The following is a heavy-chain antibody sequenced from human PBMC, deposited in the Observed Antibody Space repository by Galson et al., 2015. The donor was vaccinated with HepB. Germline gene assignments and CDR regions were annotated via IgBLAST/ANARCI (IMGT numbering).Heavy chain of an antibody. J-gene: IGHJ4*02. Sequence: SLRLSCAASGFTVSSNYMSWVRQAPGKGLEWVSVIYGGGSTYYADSVKGRFSISRDDSKNMAYLHMKSLKTEDTAVYYCIRLGDFSGYSSRWGQGTLVTVSS. V-gene: IGHV3-53*01. CDR1: GFTVSSNY. D-gene: IGHD5-12*01. CDR2: IYGGGST. CDR3: IRLGDFSGYSSR.